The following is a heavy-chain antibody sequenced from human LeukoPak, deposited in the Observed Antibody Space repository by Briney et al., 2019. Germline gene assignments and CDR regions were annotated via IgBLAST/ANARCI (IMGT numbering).Heavy chain of an antibody. CDR3: ARRLTQYDCFDP. CDR2: TYYRSKWFN. V-gene: IGHV6-1*01. CDR1: GDSVFSNSVA. D-gene: IGHD2-2*01. J-gene: IGHJ5*02. Sequence: SQTLSLTCAISGDSVFSNSVAWNWLRQSPSRGLEWLGRTYYRSKWFNDYTVSMKGRVTVNPDTSKNQFSLQLNSVTPEDTAVYYCARRLTQYDCFDPWGQGILVTVSS.